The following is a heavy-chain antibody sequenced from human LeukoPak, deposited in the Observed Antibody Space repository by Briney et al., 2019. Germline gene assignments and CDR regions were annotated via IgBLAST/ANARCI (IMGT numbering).Heavy chain of an antibody. J-gene: IGHJ1*01. Sequence: GGSLRLSCEASGFPFSQYGMHSVRQTPGAGLEWVAVIWSDGSDKYYAKSVKGRFTISRDNSKNSLFLQMNSLRAEDTAVYYCAKDAQRAFDYSNSLQNWGQGILVTVSS. CDR1: GFPFSQYG. CDR3: AKDAQRAFDYSNSLQN. D-gene: IGHD4-11*01. V-gene: IGHV3-33*06. CDR2: IWSDGSDK.